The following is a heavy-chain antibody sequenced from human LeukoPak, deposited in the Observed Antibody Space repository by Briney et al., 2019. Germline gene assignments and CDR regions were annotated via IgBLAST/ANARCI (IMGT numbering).Heavy chain of an antibody. D-gene: IGHD5-12*01. CDR2: INPNSGGT. V-gene: IGHV1-2*06. J-gene: IGHJ4*02. Sequence: ASVKVSCKASGYTFTGYYMHWVRQAPGQGLEWMGRINPNSGGTNYAQKFQGRVTMTRDTSISTAYMELSRLRSEDTAMYYCTRDSYSGYDRSLGYWGQGTLVTVSS. CDR1: GYTFTGYY. CDR3: TRDSYSGYDRSLGY.